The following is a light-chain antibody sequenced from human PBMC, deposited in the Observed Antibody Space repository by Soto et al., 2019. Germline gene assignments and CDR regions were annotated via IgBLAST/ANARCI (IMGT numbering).Light chain of an antibody. J-gene: IGLJ1*01. V-gene: IGLV1-44*01. CDR1: NSNIASNT. CDR2: YNN. Sequence: QSVLTQPPSASETPGQTVSISCSGSNSNIASNTVNWYQHLPGTAPKLLIYYNNQRPSGVPDRFSGSKSGISAPLAISGLQSEDESDYYCAAWDDTLKRYVFGTGTKVTVL. CDR3: AAWDDTLKRYV.